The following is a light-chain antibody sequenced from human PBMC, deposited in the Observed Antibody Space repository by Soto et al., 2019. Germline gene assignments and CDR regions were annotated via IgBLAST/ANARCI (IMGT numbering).Light chain of an antibody. CDR1: QSVNSN. CDR3: QQYGSSGT. Sequence: EVVFTQSPGTLSLSPGERATLSCRSSQSVNSNLAWFQQKPGQAPRLLIYCASNSATGIPDSFSGSGSGTDFTLTISRLEPEDFAVYYCQQYGSSGTFGQGTKVDIK. J-gene: IGKJ1*01. V-gene: IGKV3-20*01. CDR2: CAS.